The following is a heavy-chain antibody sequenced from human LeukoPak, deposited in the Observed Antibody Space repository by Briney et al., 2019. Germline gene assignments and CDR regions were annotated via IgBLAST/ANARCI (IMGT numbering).Heavy chain of an antibody. J-gene: IGHJ3*02. CDR3: ARHGVYSSPRRAFDI. Sequence: SETLSLTCTVSGGSLSSYYWSWIRQPPGKRLDWIGYIYYSGTTKYNPSLKSRVTISVYTSQNQFSLKLNSVTAADTAVYYCARHGVYSSPRRAFDIWGPGTMVTVSS. CDR1: GGSLSSYY. D-gene: IGHD5-18*01. V-gene: IGHV4-59*08. CDR2: IYYSGTT.